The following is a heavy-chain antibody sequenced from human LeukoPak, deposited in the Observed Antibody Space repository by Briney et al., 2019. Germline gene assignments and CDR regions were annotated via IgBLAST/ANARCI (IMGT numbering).Heavy chain of an antibody. D-gene: IGHD2-2*01. CDR2: INPNSGGT. Sequence: ASVKVSCKASGYTFTGYYMHWVRQAPGQGLEWMGWINPNSGGTNYAQKLQGRVTMTTDTSTSTAYMELRSLRSDDTAVYYCARDISTGGAFDIWGQGTMVTVSS. CDR1: GYTFTGYY. J-gene: IGHJ3*02. CDR3: ARDISTGGAFDI. V-gene: IGHV1-2*02.